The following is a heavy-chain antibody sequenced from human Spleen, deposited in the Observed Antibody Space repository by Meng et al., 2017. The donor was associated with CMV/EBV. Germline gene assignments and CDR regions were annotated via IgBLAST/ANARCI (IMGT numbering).Heavy chain of an antibody. Sequence: YGWSFSGHYWSWIRQPPGKGLEWIGEINHSGSTDYNPSLKSRVTISVDTSKNQFSLKLNSVTAADTAVYYCARGVVYSYGTRYFDYWGQGTLVTVSS. CDR1: GWSFSGHY. D-gene: IGHD5-18*01. J-gene: IGHJ4*02. CDR2: INHSGST. CDR3: ARGVVYSYGTRYFDY. V-gene: IGHV4-34*01.